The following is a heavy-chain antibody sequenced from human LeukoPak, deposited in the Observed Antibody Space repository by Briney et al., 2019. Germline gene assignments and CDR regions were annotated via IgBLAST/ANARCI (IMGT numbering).Heavy chain of an antibody. CDR1: GGSISSYY. J-gene: IGHJ6*02. D-gene: IGHD3-10*01. Sequence: PSGTLSLTCTVSGGSISSYYWSWIRQPPGKGLEWIGYIYYSGSTNYNPSLKSRVTISVDTSKNQFSLKLSSVTAADTAVYYCAKGNRITMAPSTFGKINPAYYYYGMDVWGQGTTVTVSS. V-gene: IGHV4-59*08. CDR3: AKGNRITMAPSTFGKINPAYYYYGMDV. CDR2: IYYSGST.